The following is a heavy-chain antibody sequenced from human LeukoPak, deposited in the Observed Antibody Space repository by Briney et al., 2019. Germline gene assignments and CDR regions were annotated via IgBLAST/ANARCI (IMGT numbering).Heavy chain of an antibody. CDR3: ARPLGRGVDY. V-gene: IGHV3-30*01. CDR2: ISYDGSNK. CDR1: GFTFSSYA. D-gene: IGHD3-10*01. J-gene: IGHJ4*02. Sequence: GGSLRLSCAASGFTFSSYAMHWVRQAPGKGLEWVAVISYDGSNKYYADSVKGRFTISRDNSKNTLYLQMNSLRAEDTAVYYCARPLGRGVDYWGQGTLVTVSS.